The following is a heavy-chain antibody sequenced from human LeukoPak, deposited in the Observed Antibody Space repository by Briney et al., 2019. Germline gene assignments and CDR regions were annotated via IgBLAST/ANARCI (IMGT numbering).Heavy chain of an antibody. CDR3: ARDSYDFWSGYSPYYFDY. CDR1: GFTFSDYY. J-gene: IGHJ4*02. CDR2: ISSSSTI. V-gene: IGHV3-69-1*02. Sequence: GGSLRLSCAASGFTFSDYYMNWVRQAPGKGLEWVSFISSSSTIYYADSVKGRFTISRDNAKNSLYLQMNSLRAEDTAVYYCARDSYDFWSGYSPYYFDYWGQGTLVTVSS. D-gene: IGHD3-3*01.